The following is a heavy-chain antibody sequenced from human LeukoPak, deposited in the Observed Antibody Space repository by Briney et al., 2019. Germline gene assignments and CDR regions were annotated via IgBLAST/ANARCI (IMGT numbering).Heavy chain of an antibody. CDR2: INHSGST. D-gene: IGHD3-22*01. CDR1: GGSFSGYY. J-gene: IGHJ4*02. Sequence: SSETLSLTCAVYGGSFSGYYWSWIRQPPGKGLEWIGEINHSGSTNYNPSLKSRVTISVDTSKNQFSLKLSSVTAADTAVYYCARGYDSSGYYYGYWGQGTLVTVSS. CDR3: ARGYDSSGYYYGY. V-gene: IGHV4-34*01.